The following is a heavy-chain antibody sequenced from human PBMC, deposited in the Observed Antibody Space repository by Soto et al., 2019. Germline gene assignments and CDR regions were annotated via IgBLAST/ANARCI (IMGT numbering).Heavy chain of an antibody. V-gene: IGHV3-30-3*01. D-gene: IGHD2-2*01. CDR3: ARGESCISTSCYYYYYGMDV. Sequence: QVQLVESGGGVVQPGRSLRLSCAASGFTFSSYAMHWVRQAPGKGLEWVAVISYDGSNKYYADSVKGRFTISRDNSKNTLYLQMNSLRAEDTAVYYCARGESCISTSCYYYYYGMDVWGQGTTVTVSS. CDR2: ISYDGSNK. CDR1: GFTFSSYA. J-gene: IGHJ6*02.